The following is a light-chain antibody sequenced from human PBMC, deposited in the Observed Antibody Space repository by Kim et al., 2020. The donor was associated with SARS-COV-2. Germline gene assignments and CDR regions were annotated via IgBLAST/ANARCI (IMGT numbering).Light chain of an antibody. J-gene: IGLJ1*01. CDR3: TSHANDNYV. Sequence: PGQSVTISCSGTSTDVTTDNYVSWYQQPPSKAPKLMMYELTKRPSGVPARFAGSKSGDTASLTVSGLQAEDEADYYCTSHANDNYVFGTGTKVTVL. CDR1: STDVTTDNY. V-gene: IGLV2-8*01. CDR2: ELT.